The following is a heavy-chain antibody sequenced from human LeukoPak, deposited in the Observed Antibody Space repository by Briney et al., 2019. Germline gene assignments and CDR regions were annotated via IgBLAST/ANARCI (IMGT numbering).Heavy chain of an antibody. CDR3: ARDLRAYYDSSGYHDY. CDR1: GGSFSGYY. Sequence: SETLSLTCAVYGGSFSGYYWSWIRQPPGKGLEWIGEINHSGSTNYNPSLKSRVTISVDTSKNQFSLKLSSVTAADTAVYYCARDLRAYYDSSGYHDYWGQGTLVTVSS. CDR2: INHSGST. D-gene: IGHD3-22*01. V-gene: IGHV4-34*01. J-gene: IGHJ4*02.